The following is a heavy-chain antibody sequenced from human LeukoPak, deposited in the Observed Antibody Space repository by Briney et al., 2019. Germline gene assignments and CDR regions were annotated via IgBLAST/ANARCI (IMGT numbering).Heavy chain of an antibody. CDR3: ARITTNGYFEY. D-gene: IGHD1-1*01. J-gene: IGHJ4*02. Sequence: GGSLRLFCEASGFPFSRDWMGWVRQAPGKGLEWVASIKYDESEKHHVDSVKGRFTVSRDNAKNSLYLQMNNLRAEDTAVYFCARITTNGYFEYWGQGTLVTVSS. V-gene: IGHV3-7*01. CDR2: IKYDESEK. CDR1: GFPFSRDW.